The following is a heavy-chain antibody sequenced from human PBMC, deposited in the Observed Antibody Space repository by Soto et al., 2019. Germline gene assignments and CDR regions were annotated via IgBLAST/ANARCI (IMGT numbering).Heavy chain of an antibody. CDR1: GVSISSSDFF. D-gene: IGHD2-15*01. V-gene: IGHV4-30-4*01. Sequence: SETLTLTCTVSGVSISSSDFFWTWLRQRPGKGLEWLGYIYYSGINYYNPSLKGRPIISINTSRNQFSLSLNSVTAEYTAVYFCAREAYLLIDRNDFWGQGAQVTVSS. CDR3: AREAYLLIDRNDF. CDR2: IYYSGIN. J-gene: IGHJ4*02.